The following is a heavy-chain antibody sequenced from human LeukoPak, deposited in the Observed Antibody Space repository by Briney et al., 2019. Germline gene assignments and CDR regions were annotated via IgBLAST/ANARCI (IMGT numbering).Heavy chain of an antibody. D-gene: IGHD2-2*01. V-gene: IGHV3-48*03. Sequence: GGSLRLSCAASGFTFSNYEMNWVRQAPGKGLEWISYITTSGRTVNYADSVKGRFTISRDNAKDSLYLQMNSLRAEDTAVYYCAKDRRYCSDNSCYVAWYFDLWGRGTLATVSS. CDR2: ITTSGRTV. CDR3: AKDRRYCSDNSCYVAWYFDL. J-gene: IGHJ2*01. CDR1: GFTFSNYE.